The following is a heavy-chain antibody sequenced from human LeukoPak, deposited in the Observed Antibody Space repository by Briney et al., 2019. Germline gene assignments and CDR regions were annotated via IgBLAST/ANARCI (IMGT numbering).Heavy chain of an antibody. J-gene: IGHJ4*02. CDR1: GYSFTSFW. D-gene: IGHD2-8*01. CDR3: ARPIVPVNAIPRGLGY. V-gene: IGHV5-51*01. CDR2: IYPGDSDT. Sequence: GESLKISCKGSGYSFTSFWIAWVRQMPGKGLECMGIIYPGDSDTRYSPSFQGQVTISADKSISTAYLQWSSLKASDTAIYYCARPIVPVNAIPRGLGYWGQGTLVTVSS.